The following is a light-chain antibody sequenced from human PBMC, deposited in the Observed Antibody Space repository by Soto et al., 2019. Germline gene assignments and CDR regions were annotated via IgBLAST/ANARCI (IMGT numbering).Light chain of an antibody. CDR2: EVN. Sequence: QSALTQPPSASGALGQSVTISCTGTRSDVGGYKYVSWYQQHPGKAPKLMIFEVNKRPSGVPDRFSGSKSGNTASLTVSGLQAEDEADYYCSSYAGINNLGVFGTGTKVTVL. CDR3: SSYAGINNLGV. V-gene: IGLV2-8*01. CDR1: RSDVGGYKY. J-gene: IGLJ1*01.